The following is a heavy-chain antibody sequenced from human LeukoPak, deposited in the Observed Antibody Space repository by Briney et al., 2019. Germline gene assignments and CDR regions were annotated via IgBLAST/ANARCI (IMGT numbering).Heavy chain of an antibody. J-gene: IGHJ5*02. CDR3: ARGGTYYDILTGYSAFFWFDP. CDR1: GYSITSGYY. Sequence: SETLSLTCSVSGYSITSGYYWAWYRQPPGKGLEWIGSMYHRYYNYYNPSLKSRVTISVDTSKNQFSLKLSSVTAADTAVYYRARGGTYYDILTGYSAFFWFDPWGQGTLVTVSS. D-gene: IGHD3-9*01. CDR2: MYHRYYN. V-gene: IGHV4-38-2*02.